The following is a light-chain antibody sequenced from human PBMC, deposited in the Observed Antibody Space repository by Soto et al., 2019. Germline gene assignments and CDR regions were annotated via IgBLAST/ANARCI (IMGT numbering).Light chain of an antibody. CDR2: GAS. CDR1: QSISNK. V-gene: IGKV3-15*01. Sequence: EIVMTQPPATLSVSPGERPTLSCRASQSISNKLVWYQQKLGQAPRLLIYGASTRATGIPARFSGSGSGTDFTLTISRLEPEDFAVYFCQQYGDSPWTFGQGTKVDI. J-gene: IGKJ1*01. CDR3: QQYGDSPWT.